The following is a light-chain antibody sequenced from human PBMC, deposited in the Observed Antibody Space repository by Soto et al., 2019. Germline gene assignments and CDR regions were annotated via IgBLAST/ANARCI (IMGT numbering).Light chain of an antibody. CDR3: QQYNNWPLT. Sequence: EIVLTQSPAALSVSPGERATVSCRASQSVSSYLAWYQQKPGQAPRLLIYGASTRATDIPARFSGSGSGTEFTLTISSLQSEDFALYYCQQYNNWPLTFGGGTKVDI. CDR1: QSVSSY. CDR2: GAS. V-gene: IGKV3-15*01. J-gene: IGKJ4*01.